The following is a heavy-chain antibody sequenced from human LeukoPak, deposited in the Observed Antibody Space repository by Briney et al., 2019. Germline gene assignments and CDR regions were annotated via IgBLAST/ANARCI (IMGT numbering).Heavy chain of an antibody. Sequence: GGSLRLSWAGPGFTFSSYGMRLVRQAPGKGLEWVPVICGRGGSTYYADSVKGRFTISRDNSKNTLYLQMNSLRAEDTAVYYCAREGGFTGYGSSWYEDVFVYWGQGTLVIVSS. V-gene: IGHV3-23*01. J-gene: IGHJ4*02. D-gene: IGHD6-13*01. CDR1: GFTFSSYG. CDR2: ICGRGGST. CDR3: AREGGFTGYGSSWYEDVFVY.